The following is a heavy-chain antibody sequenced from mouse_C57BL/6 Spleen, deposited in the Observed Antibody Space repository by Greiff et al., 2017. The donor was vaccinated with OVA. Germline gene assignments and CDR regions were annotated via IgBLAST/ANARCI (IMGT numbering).Heavy chain of an antibody. V-gene: IGHV1-64*01. D-gene: IGHD1-1*01. J-gene: IGHJ4*01. CDR2: IHPNSGST. CDR1: GYTFTSYW. CDR3: ARGTDYYGSSYRVDY. Sequence: QVQLKQPGAELVKPGASVKLSCKASGYTFTSYWMHWVKQRPGQGLEWIGMIHPNSGSTNYNEKFKSKATLTVDKSSSTAYMQLSSLTSEDSAVYYCARGTDYYGSSYRVDYWGQGTSVTVSS.